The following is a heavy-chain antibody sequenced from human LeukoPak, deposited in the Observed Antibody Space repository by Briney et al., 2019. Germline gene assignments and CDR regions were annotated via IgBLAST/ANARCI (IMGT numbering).Heavy chain of an antibody. D-gene: IGHD3-3*01. V-gene: IGHV4-59*12. Sequence: SETVSLTCSVSGGSISSYYWSWIRQPPGKGLEWIGYIYYSGSTNYNPSLKSRVTMSVDTSKDQFSLKLSSVTAADTAVYYCASLHYDFWSGYTDYWGQGTLVTVSS. CDR3: ASLHYDFWSGYTDY. J-gene: IGHJ4*02. CDR2: IYYSGST. CDR1: GGSISSYY.